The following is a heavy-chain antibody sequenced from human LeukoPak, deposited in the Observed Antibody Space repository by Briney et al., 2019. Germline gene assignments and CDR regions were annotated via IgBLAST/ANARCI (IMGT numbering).Heavy chain of an antibody. D-gene: IGHD4-23*01. CDR2: VFDGETT. CDR1: GGSISNGDYY. V-gene: IGHV4-39*07. J-gene: IGHJ4*01. CDR3: ARQLPTAAAHNRGYFDY. Sequence: SETLSLTCSVSGGSISNGDYYWGWIRQAPGKGLEWIGSVFDGETTHYNPSLKNRATISVDTSKNQFSLKLTSVTAADATMYYCARQLPTAAAHNRGYFDYWGQGTVVTVSS.